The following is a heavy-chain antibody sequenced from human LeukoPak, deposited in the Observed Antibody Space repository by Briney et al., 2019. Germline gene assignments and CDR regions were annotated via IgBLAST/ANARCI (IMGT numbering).Heavy chain of an antibody. CDR3: ARNCGGGANCYNLFGMDV. D-gene: IGHD2-21*01. V-gene: IGHV1-69*06. J-gene: IGHJ6*02. CDR1: GDSFDIYV. CDR2: IIPIFNTA. Sequence: SVKVSCKASGDSFDIYVINWVRQAPGQGLEWMGRIIPIFNTANYAQKFQGRVTITADKSTATAYMELTNLRSDDTAVYFCARNCGGGANCYNLFGMDVWGQGTTVTVSS.